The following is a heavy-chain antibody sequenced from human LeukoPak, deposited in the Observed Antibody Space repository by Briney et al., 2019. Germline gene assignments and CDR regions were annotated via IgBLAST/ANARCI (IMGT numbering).Heavy chain of an antibody. J-gene: IGHJ3*02. V-gene: IGHV3-7*03. CDR3: ASPAGAFGVVIHAFDI. CDR1: GFSFSSYW. CDR2: IKQDGSEK. Sequence: GGSLRLSCAASGFSFSSYWMSWVRQAPGKGLEWVANIKQDGSEKYYVDSVKGRFTISRDNAKNSLYLQMNSLRSEDTAVYYCASPAGAFGVVIHAFDIWGQGTMVTVSS. D-gene: IGHD3-3*01.